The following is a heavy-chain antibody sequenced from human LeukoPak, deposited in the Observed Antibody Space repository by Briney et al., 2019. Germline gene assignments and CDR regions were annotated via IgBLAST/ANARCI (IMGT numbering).Heavy chain of an antibody. D-gene: IGHD3-22*01. CDR3: ARAGYDSSGYSTYYFDY. V-gene: IGHV4-31*03. CDR2: IYYSGNA. Sequence: SETLSLTCIVSGGSIRSGGYYWSWIRQHPGKGLEWIGYIYYSGNAYYNPSLTSRVTISVDTSKNQFSLKLSSVTAADTAVYHCARAGYDSSGYSTYYFDYWGQGTLVTVSS. CDR1: GGSIRSGGYY. J-gene: IGHJ4*02.